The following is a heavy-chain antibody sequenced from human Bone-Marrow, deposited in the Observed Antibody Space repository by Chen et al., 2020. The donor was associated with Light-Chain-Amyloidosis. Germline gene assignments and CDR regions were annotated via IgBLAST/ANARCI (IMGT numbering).Heavy chain of an antibody. CDR3: ARSWAHIAAAVTHFDY. D-gene: IGHD6-13*01. Sequence: QVQLVQSGAEVKKPGASVKVSCKASGYTFTSYYMHWVRQAPGQGLEWMGIINPSGGSTSYAQKLQGRVTMTRDTSTSTVYMELSSLRSEDTAVYYCARSWAHIAAAVTHFDYWGQGTLVTVSS. J-gene: IGHJ4*02. CDR1: GYTFTSYY. CDR2: INPSGGST. V-gene: IGHV1-46*04.